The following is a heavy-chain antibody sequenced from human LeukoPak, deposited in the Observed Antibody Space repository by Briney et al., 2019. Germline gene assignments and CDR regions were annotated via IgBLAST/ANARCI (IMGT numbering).Heavy chain of an antibody. V-gene: IGHV4-59*01. J-gene: IGHJ5*02. Sequence: PSETLSLTCTVSGGSISIYYWSWIRQPPGKGLEWIGYIYYSGSTNYNPSLKSRVTISVDTSKNQFSLKLSSVTAAVTAVYYCAGTEAYYDFWSGYFHWFDPWGQGTLVTVSS. CDR3: AGTEAYYDFWSGYFHWFDP. CDR2: IYYSGST. D-gene: IGHD3-3*01. CDR1: GGSISIYY.